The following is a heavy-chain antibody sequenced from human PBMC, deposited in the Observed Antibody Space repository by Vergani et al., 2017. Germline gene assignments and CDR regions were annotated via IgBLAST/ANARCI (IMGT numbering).Heavy chain of an antibody. Sequence: QVQLVQSGAEVKKPGASVKVSCKASGYTFTSYYMHWVRQAPGQGLEWMGIINPSGGSTSYAQKFQGRVTMTRDTSTSTVYMELSSQRSEDTAVYYCARDPTTVTTGVYYFDYWGQGTLVTVSS. J-gene: IGHJ4*02. CDR1: GYTFTSYY. CDR3: ARDPTTVTTGVYYFDY. V-gene: IGHV1-46*01. CDR2: INPSGGST. D-gene: IGHD4-17*01.